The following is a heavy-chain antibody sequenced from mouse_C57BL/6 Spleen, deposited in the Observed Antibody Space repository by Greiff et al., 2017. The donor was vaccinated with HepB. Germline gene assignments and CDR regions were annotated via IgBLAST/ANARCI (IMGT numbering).Heavy chain of an antibody. CDR1: GYSITSGYY. Sequence: EVQLQQSGPGLVKPSQSLSPTCSVTGYSITSGYYWNWIRQFPGNKLEWMGYISYDGSNNYNPSLKNRISITRDTSKNHFFLKLNSVTTEDTATYNCGREEYYGSEDYWGQGTTLTVSS. D-gene: IGHD1-1*01. V-gene: IGHV3-6*01. CDR3: GREEYYGSEDY. J-gene: IGHJ2*01. CDR2: ISYDGSN.